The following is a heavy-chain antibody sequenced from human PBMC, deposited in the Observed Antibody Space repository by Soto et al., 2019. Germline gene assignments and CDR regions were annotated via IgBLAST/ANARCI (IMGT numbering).Heavy chain of an antibody. CDR2: IFYTGNT. V-gene: IGHV4-61*01. CDR1: GVSVSGSYY. J-gene: IGHJ4*02. Sequence: PSETLSLTCTVAGVSVSGSYYWSWIRQPPGKGLEWIGYIFYTGNTNYNPSLKSRVTIPLDTAKNQFSLKLSSVTAADTAVYYCARVNVAARSYCDFWGQGTLVTVSS. CDR3: ARVNVAARSYCDF. D-gene: IGHD6-6*01.